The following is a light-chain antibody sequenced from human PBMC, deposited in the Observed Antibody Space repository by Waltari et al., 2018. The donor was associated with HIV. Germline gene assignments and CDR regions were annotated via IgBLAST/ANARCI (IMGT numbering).Light chain of an antibody. CDR2: GNT. V-gene: IGLV1-40*01. J-gene: IGLJ2*01. Sequence: QSVLTQPPSVSGAPGQRVTISCTGSSSNIGAGYDVHRYQNLPGTAPKLLIYGNTNRPSGVPDRFSGSKSGTSASLAITGLQAEDEADYYCQSYDSSLSGVVFGGGTKLTVL. CDR1: SSNIGAGYD. CDR3: QSYDSSLSGVV.